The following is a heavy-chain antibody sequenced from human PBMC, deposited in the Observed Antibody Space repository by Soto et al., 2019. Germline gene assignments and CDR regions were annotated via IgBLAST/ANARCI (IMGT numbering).Heavy chain of an antibody. CDR2: ISSSSSYT. D-gene: IGHD2-15*01. V-gene: IGHV3-11*05. CDR3: AVRLGYCSGGSCYSPSH. Sequence: QVQLVESGGGLVKPGGSLRLSCAASGFTFSDYYMSWIRQAPGKGLEWVSYISSSSSYTNYADSVKGRFTISRDNAKNSLYLQMNSLRAEDTAVYYCAVRLGYCSGGSCYSPSHWGQGTLVTVSS. J-gene: IGHJ4*02. CDR1: GFTFSDYY.